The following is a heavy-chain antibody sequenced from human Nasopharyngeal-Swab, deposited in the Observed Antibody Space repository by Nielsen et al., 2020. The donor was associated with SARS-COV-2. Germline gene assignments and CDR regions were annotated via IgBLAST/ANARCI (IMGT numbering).Heavy chain of an antibody. D-gene: IGHD2-2*01. J-gene: IGHJ3*02. CDR1: GFTFSSYE. CDR3: ARDAYPGYI. Sequence: GGSLRLSCAASGFTFSSYEMNWVRQAPGKGLEWVSYISSSGSTIYYADSVKGLFTISRDNAKNSLYLQMNSLRAEDTAVYYCARDAYPGYIWGQGTMVTVSS. CDR2: ISSSGSTI. V-gene: IGHV3-48*03.